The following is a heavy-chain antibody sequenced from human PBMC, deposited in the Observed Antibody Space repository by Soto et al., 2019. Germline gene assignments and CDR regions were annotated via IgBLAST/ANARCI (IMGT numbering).Heavy chain of an antibody. CDR3: APGTSPNWGFSYFDY. CDR1: GYTFTSYY. D-gene: IGHD7-27*01. J-gene: IGHJ4*02. Sequence: ASVKVSCKASGYTFTSYYMHWVRQPAGQGLDWMGIINPSGGSTSYAHKFQDRGTMTSDTSPSTVYMELSILRAEATAVYYCAPGTSPNWGFSYFDYWGQGTLVTVSS. V-gene: IGHV1-46*01. CDR2: INPSGGST.